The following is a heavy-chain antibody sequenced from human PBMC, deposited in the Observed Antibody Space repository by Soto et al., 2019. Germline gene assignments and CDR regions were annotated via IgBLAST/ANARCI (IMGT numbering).Heavy chain of an antibody. Sequence: QVQLVQSGAEVKKPGASVKVSCKASGYTFTSYGISWVRQAPGQGLEWMGWISAYNGNTNYAQKLQGRVTMTTDTFTRTAYMELRSLRSDDTAVYYCARDDSGSYSGWNYYGMDVWGQGTTVTVSS. CDR2: ISAYNGNT. D-gene: IGHD1-26*01. J-gene: IGHJ6*02. CDR3: ARDDSGSYSGWNYYGMDV. V-gene: IGHV1-18*04. CDR1: GYTFTSYG.